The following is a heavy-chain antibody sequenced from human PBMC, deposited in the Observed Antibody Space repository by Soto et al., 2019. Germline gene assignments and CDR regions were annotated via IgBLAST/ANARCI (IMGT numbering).Heavy chain of an antibody. CDR2: IFSNDEK. D-gene: IGHD3-10*01. CDR3: ALKYGSGSYYKDY. J-gene: IGHJ4*02. Sequence: SGPTLVNPTDTLTLTCTVSGFSLSNARMGVSWIRQPPGKALEWLAHIFSNDEKSYSTSLKSRLTISKDTSKSQVVLTMTNMDPVDTATYYCALKYGSGSYYKDYWGQGTLVTVSS. CDR1: GFSLSNARMG. V-gene: IGHV2-26*01.